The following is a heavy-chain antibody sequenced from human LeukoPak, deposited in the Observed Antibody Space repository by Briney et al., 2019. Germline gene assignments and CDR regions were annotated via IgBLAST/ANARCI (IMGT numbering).Heavy chain of an antibody. D-gene: IGHD6-19*01. CDR2: IRYDGGSP. V-gene: IGHV3-30*02. J-gene: IGHJ4*02. CDR3: AKRFSSGWTDY. CDR1: GFTFSAYG. Sequence: GGSLRLSCAASGFTFSAYGMHWVRQAPGKGLEWGAFIRYDGGSPYYSDSVKGRFTISRDNSVNTLYLQMNSLRADDTAMYFCAKRFSSGWTDYWGQGTLVTVSS.